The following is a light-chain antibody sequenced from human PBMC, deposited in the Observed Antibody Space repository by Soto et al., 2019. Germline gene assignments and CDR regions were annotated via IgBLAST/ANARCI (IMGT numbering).Light chain of an antibody. V-gene: IGLV2-14*01. CDR1: SSDVGGYNS. CDR2: DVS. CDR3: GSYTSSYSLL. Sequence: QSALTQPASVSGAPGPAITISCTGTSSDVGGYNSVSWYQQHSGKAPRRMIYDVSNRPSGVSNRFSGSKSGNTASLTISGLRAEDEADYYCGSYTSSYSLLLGGGTQLTVL. J-gene: IGLJ2*01.